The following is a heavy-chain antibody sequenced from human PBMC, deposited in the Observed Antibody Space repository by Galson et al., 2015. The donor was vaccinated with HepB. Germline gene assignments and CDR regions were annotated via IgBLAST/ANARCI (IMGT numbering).Heavy chain of an antibody. CDR1: GGTFSSYT. D-gene: IGHD6-13*01. J-gene: IGHJ6*02. CDR3: ARENQQLGSYYYYYGMDV. CDR2: IIPILGIA. Sequence: SVKVSCKASGGTFSSYTISWVRQAPGQGLEWMGRIIPILGIANYAQKFQGRVTITADKSTSTAYMELSSLRSEDTAVYYCARENQQLGSYYYYYGMDVWGQGTTVTVSS. V-gene: IGHV1-69*04.